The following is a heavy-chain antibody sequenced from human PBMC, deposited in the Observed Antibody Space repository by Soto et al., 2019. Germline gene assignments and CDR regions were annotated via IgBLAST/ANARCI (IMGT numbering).Heavy chain of an antibody. CDR2: VSASNGKT. V-gene: IGHV1-18*01. Sequence: QIQLVQSGSEVRMPGASVKVSCKASGYIFTTYSITWVRQAPGQGLEWMGWVSASNGKTNYAQKFEDRVTMTTDTSTTTAYMELRSLRSDDTAVYYCPREAFGVQASWFDPWGQGTLVTVSS. CDR3: PREAFGVQASWFDP. J-gene: IGHJ5*02. D-gene: IGHD3-10*01. CDR1: GYIFTTYS.